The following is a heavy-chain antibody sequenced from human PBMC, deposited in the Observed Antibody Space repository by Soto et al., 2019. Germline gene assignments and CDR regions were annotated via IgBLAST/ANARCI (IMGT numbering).Heavy chain of an antibody. CDR3: ARDLAVAHFDY. D-gene: IGHD6-19*01. Sequence: GSLRLSCSASVFIFSSSSMNWVRQAPGKGLEWVSSISSSSSYIYYADSVKGRFTISRDNAKNSLYLQMNSLRAEDTAVYYCARDLAVAHFDYWGQGTLVTVSS. CDR2: ISSSSSYI. V-gene: IGHV3-21*01. J-gene: IGHJ4*02. CDR1: VFIFSSSS.